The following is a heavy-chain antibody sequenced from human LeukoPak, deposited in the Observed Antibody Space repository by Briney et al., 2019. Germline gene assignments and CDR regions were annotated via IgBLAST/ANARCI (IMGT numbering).Heavy chain of an antibody. CDR3: AKDIGGSYYQFWFDP. CDR2: ISWNSGSI. D-gene: IGHD1-26*01. CDR1: GFTFDDYA. Sequence: GGPLRLSCAASGFTFDDYAMHWVRQAPGKGLEWVSGISWNSGSIGYADSVKGRFTISRDNAKNSLYLQMNSLRAEDTALYYCAKDIGGSYYQFWFDPWGQGTLVTVSS. V-gene: IGHV3-9*01. J-gene: IGHJ5*02.